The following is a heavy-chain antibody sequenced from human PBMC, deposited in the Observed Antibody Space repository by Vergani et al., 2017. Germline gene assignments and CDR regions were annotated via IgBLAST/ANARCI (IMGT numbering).Heavy chain of an antibody. CDR2: ISGSGGST. CDR3: AKDDSSGYYPLDAFDI. D-gene: IGHD3-22*01. V-gene: IGHV3-23*04. Sequence: EVQLVESGGGLVQPGGSLRLSCAASGFTFSSYAMSWVRQAPGKGLEWVSAISGSGGSTYYADSVKGRFTISRDNSKNTLYLQMNSLRAEDTAVYYCAKDDSSGYYPLDAFDIWGQGTMVTVSS. J-gene: IGHJ3*02. CDR1: GFTFSSYA.